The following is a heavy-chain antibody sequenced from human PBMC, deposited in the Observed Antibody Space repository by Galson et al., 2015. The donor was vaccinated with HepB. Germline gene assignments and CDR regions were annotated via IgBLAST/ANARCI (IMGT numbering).Heavy chain of an antibody. D-gene: IGHD2-21*02. CDR2: IIPIFGTS. CDR3: ARGRPAAYGLTDFYFRMDL. V-gene: IGHV1-69*13. CDR1: GGTFSTYA. Sequence: SVKVSCKASGGTFSTYAINWVRQAPGQGLEWMGGIIPIFGTSKDAQKFQGRVTITADESTSTVYMEINSLTSEDTALYYCARGRPAAYGLTDFYFRMDLWGQGTAVVVSS. J-gene: IGHJ6*02.